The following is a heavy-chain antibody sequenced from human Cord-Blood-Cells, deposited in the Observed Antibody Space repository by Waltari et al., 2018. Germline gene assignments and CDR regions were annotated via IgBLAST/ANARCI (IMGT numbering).Heavy chain of an antibody. D-gene: IGHD6-6*01. CDR1: GGTFSSYA. V-gene: IGHV1-69*09. CDR3: ARDLMGRIAARPVWFDP. J-gene: IGHJ5*02. CDR2: SIPILGIA. Sequence: QVQLVQSGAEVKKPGSSVKVSCKASGGTFSSYAISWVRQAPGQGLEWMGRSIPILGIANYAKKFQGRVTITADKSTSTAYMELSSLRSEDTAVYYCARDLMGRIAARPVWFDPWGQGTLVTVSS.